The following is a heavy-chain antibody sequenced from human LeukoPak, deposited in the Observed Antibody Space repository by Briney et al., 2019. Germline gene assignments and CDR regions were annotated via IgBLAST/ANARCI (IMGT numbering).Heavy chain of an antibody. D-gene: IGHD3-10*01. CDR1: GFTFSSYA. CDR3: AKDFSPTFGEFPYYYYYGMDV. J-gene: IGHJ6*02. CDR2: ISGSGGST. Sequence: GGSLRLSFAASGFTFSSYAMSWVRQAPGKGLEWVSAISGSGGSTYYADSVKGRFTISRDNSKNTLYLQMNSLRAEDTAVYYCAKDFSPTFGEFPYYYYYGMDVWGQGTTVTVSS. V-gene: IGHV3-23*01.